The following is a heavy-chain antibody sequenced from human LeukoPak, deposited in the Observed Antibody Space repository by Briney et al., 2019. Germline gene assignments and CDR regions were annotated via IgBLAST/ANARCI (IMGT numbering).Heavy chain of an antibody. V-gene: IGHV1-46*01. CDR3: ARAEGATVWYFDL. D-gene: IGHD1-26*01. Sequence: ASVKVSCKASGYTFTSYYMHWVRQAPGQGLEWMGIINPSGGSTSYAQKFQGRVTMTRDMSTSTVYMELSSLRSEDTAMYYCARAEGATVWYFDLWGRGTLVTVSS. CDR1: GYTFTSYY. CDR2: INPSGGST. J-gene: IGHJ2*01.